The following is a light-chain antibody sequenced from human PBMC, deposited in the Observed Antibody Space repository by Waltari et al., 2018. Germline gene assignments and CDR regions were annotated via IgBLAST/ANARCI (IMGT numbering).Light chain of an antibody. Sequence: QSALTQPASVPGSHGQSITISCTGTGSDVGRYIYVSWYQQHPGKPPKLLIYDFSDRPSGVSNRFSGSKSGNTAFLTISGLQAEDEGDYYCNSYASNSDGLFGGGTKLTVL. CDR3: NSYASNSDGL. CDR2: DFS. V-gene: IGLV2-14*03. CDR1: GSDVGRYIY. J-gene: IGLJ2*01.